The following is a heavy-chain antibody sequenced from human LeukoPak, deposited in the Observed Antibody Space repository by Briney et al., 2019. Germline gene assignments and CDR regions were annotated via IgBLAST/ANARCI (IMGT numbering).Heavy chain of an antibody. CDR3: ARRSYAIFDY. CDR1: GGSISSYY. CDR2: IYYSGNT. J-gene: IGHJ4*02. V-gene: IGHV4-59*01. Sequence: SETLSLTCTVSGGSISSYYWSWIRQTPGKGLEWIGYIYYSGNTNYNPSLESRVIVSVDTSKNQFSLKLSSVTAADTAVYYCARRSYAIFDYWGQGILVTVSS. D-gene: IGHD1-26*01.